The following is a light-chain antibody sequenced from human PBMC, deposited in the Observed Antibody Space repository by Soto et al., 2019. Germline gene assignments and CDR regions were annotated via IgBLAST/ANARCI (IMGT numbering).Light chain of an antibody. J-gene: IGLJ1*01. CDR2: DVS. CDR1: SSDVGGYNY. V-gene: IGLV2-8*01. Sequence: QSALTQPPSASGSPGQSVTISCTGTSSDVGGYNYVSWYQQHPGKVPKLMIYDVSKRPSGVPDRFSGSKSGNTASLTVSGLQAEDEADYYCSSYAGSNTDYVFGTGTKLTVL. CDR3: SSYAGSNTDYV.